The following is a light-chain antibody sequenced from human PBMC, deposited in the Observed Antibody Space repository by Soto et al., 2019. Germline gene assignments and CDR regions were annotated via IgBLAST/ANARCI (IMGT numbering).Light chain of an antibody. Sequence: IQITQAPSSLSPSVGDRVPISCRTSQRINSYLNWYQQKPGEAPTLLIYGASSLQSGVPSRFSGSGSGTDFTLAINSLQPEDFATYYCQQSSRTPITFGQGTRLEIK. V-gene: IGKV1-39*01. J-gene: IGKJ5*01. CDR3: QQSSRTPIT. CDR1: QRINSY. CDR2: GAS.